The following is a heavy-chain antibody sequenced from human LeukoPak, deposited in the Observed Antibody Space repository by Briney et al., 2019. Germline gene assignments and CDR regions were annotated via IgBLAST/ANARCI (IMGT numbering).Heavy chain of an antibody. CDR3: ARDAYYDILTANWFDP. J-gene: IGHJ5*02. D-gene: IGHD3-9*01. CDR1: GYTFNSYY. V-gene: IGHV1-46*02. Sequence: ASVKVSCKASGYTFNSYYMHWVRQAPGQGLEWMGIINPSGGSTSYAQKFQGRLTMTRDTSISTAYMELSRLRSDDTAVYYCARDAYYDILTANWFDPWGQGTLVTVSS. CDR2: INPSGGST.